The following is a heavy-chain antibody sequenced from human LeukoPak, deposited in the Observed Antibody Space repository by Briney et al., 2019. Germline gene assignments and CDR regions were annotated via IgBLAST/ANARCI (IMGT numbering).Heavy chain of an antibody. CDR3: AAGGWLHPFDY. Sequence: PSETLSLTCTVSGGSISSSSYYWGWIRQPPGKGLEWIGSIYYSGSTYYNPSLKSRVTISVDTSKNQFSLKLSSVTAADTAVYYCAAGGWLHPFDYWGQGTLVTVSS. CDR1: GGSISSSSYY. D-gene: IGHD5-12*01. J-gene: IGHJ4*02. V-gene: IGHV4-39*07. CDR2: IYYSGST.